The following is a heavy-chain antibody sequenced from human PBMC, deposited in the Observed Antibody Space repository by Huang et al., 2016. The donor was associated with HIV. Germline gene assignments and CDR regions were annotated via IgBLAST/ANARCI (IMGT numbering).Heavy chain of an antibody. CDR1: GGSIKSRNYY. J-gene: IGHJ4*02. V-gene: IGHV4-39*01. CDR3: ARRQGSGYYFYFDY. Sequence: QLQLQESGPGLVKPSDTLSLNCTISGGSIKSRNYYWGWVRQAPGKGLEWIGEIYYSGSPYDNPSLRSRVSLAVDTSKNQVTLKVNAVIAADTAVYYCARRQGSGYYFYFDYWGRGSPVTVSA. CDR2: IYYSGSP. D-gene: IGHD3-22*01.